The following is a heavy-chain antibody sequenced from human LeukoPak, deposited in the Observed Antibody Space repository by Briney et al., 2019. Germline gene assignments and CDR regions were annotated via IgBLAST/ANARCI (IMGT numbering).Heavy chain of an antibody. CDR3: AIVPSIVATRFYYYGMDV. CDR1: GFTFSSYA. D-gene: IGHD5-12*01. CDR2: ISGSGGST. V-gene: IGHV3-23*01. J-gene: IGHJ6*02. Sequence: PGGSLRLSCAASGFTFSSYAMSWVRQAPGKGLEWASAISGSGGSTYYADSVKGRFTISRDNSKNTLYLQMNSLRAEDTAVYYCAIVPSIVATRFYYYGMDVWGQGTTVTVSS.